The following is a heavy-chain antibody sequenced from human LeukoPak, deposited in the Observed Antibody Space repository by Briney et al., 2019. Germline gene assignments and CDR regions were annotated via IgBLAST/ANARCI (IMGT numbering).Heavy chain of an antibody. CDR2: ISGSGDNNDNT. J-gene: IGHJ4*02. CDR3: AKSGSTSWYLDY. CDR1: GFIFSDHY. Sequence: GGSLRLSCAASGFIFSDHYMDWVRQAPGKGLEWVSAISGSGDNNDNTYYADSVKGQFTISRDNSKNTLYLQMSSLRAEDAAVYYCAKSGSTSWYLDYWGQGTLVTVSS. D-gene: IGHD6-13*01. V-gene: IGHV3-23*01.